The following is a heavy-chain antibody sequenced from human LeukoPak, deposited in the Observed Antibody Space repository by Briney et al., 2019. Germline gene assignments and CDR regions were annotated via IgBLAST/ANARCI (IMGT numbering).Heavy chain of an antibody. CDR2: ISYDGSNK. CDR1: GFTFGDYA. CDR3: ARDPSYDYVWGSYRLNYMDV. Sequence: GGSLRLSCTASGFTFGDYAMSWVRQAPGKGLEWVAVISYDGSNKYYADSVKGRFTISRDNSKNTLYLQMNSLRAEDTAVYYCARDPSYDYVWGSYRLNYMDVWGKGTTVTVSS. D-gene: IGHD3-16*02. V-gene: IGHV3-30*04. J-gene: IGHJ6*03.